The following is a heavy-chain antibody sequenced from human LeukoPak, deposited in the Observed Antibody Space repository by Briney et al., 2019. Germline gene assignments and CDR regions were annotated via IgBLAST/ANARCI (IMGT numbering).Heavy chain of an antibody. Sequence: PSETLSLTCTVSGASITAYYWSWIRQPPGKGLEWVGCIYTSGNTHYSPSLNSRVTISVDTSKNQFSLRLTFVSPPDTAFYYCARVVPSGGYYRTGPFDNWGHGTLVAVSS. CDR1: GASITAYY. CDR3: ARVVPSGGYYRTGPFDN. J-gene: IGHJ4*01. CDR2: IYTSGNT. V-gene: IGHV4-4*09. D-gene: IGHD3-22*01.